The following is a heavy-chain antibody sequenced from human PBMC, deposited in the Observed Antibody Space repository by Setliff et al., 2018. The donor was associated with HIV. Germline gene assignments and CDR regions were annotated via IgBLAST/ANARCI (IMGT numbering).Heavy chain of an antibody. J-gene: IGHJ3*02. D-gene: IGHD3-22*01. Sequence: ASVKVSCKVSGYTLTELSIHWVRQAPGKGLEWMGGFDPQYDKTFYAQKFPGRVTMSEDTSTDTAYMELSSRRSEDTAVYYCATRAYDSRGYLRSRVSGAAFDIWGQGTMVTVSS. CDR1: GYTLTELS. CDR2: FDPQYDKT. V-gene: IGHV1-24*01. CDR3: ATRAYDSRGYLRSRVSGAAFDI.